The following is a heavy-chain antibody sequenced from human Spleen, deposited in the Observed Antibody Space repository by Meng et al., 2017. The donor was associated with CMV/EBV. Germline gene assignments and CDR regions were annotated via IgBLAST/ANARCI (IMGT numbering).Heavy chain of an antibody. V-gene: IGHV4-59*12. J-gene: IGHJ4*02. Sequence: SETLSLTCTVSGGSISSNYWSWNRQPPGKGLEWIGYIYYSGSTNYNPSLKSRVTVSVDTSKNQFSLKLSSVTAADTAVYYCARGRLGVVPAAIFRGDPRGARPTFWDYWGQGTLVTVSS. CDR2: IYYSGST. CDR1: GGSISSNY. D-gene: IGHD2-2*01. CDR3: ARGRLGVVPAAIFRGDPRGARPTFWDY.